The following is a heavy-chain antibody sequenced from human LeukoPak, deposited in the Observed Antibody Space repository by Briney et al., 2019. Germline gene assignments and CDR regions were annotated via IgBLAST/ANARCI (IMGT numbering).Heavy chain of an antibody. Sequence: ASVKLSCKASGYTFTSYDINWMRQATGQGLEWMGWMNPYNGNTGYAQMFEGRVIMTRDTSISTAYLELSSLTSEDTAVYYCARAAVNLHPNHYYYMDVWGKGTTVTVSS. CDR3: ARAAVNLHPNHYYYMDV. CDR2: MNPYNGNT. V-gene: IGHV1-8*01. J-gene: IGHJ6*03. CDR1: GYTFTSYD.